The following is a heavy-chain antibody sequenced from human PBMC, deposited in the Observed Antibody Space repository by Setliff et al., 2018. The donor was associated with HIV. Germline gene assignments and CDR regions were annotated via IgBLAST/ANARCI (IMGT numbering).Heavy chain of an antibody. J-gene: IGHJ3*02. CDR1: GGSFSGYY. CDR2: INHRGTT. D-gene: IGHD1-1*01. CDR3: ARPRLWRDAFDI. Sequence: SETLSLTCGVYGGSFSGYYRTWIRQPPGKGLEWIGEINHRGTTNSNPSLKRRVTISVDTSKSQFSLRLSSVTAADTAVYYCARPRLWRDAFDIWGQGAMVTVSS. V-gene: IGHV4-34*01.